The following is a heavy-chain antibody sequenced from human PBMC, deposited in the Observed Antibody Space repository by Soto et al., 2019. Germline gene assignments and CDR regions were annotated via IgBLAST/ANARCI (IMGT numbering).Heavy chain of an antibody. D-gene: IGHD6-13*01. Sequence: TSETQSLTCTVSGGNVSSGSYYWSWIRQPPEKGLEWIGYIYYSGSTNYNPSLKSRVTISVDTSKNQFSLKLSSVTAADTAIYYCVRDVSSSWYRWFDPWGQGTLVTVSS. V-gene: IGHV4-61*01. J-gene: IGHJ5*02. CDR1: GGNVSSGSYY. CDR3: VRDVSSSWYRWFDP. CDR2: IYYSGST.